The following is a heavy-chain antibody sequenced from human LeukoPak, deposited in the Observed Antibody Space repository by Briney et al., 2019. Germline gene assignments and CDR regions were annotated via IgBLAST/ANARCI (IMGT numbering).Heavy chain of an antibody. J-gene: IGHJ3*02. CDR3: ARSGLFTMIVVVVVFDI. V-gene: IGHV1-2*02. CDR1: GYTFTGYY. CDR2: INPNSGGT. Sequence: ASVKVSCTASGYTFTGYYMHWVRQAPGQGLEWMGWINPNSGGTNYAQKVQGRVTMTRDTSISTAYMELSRLRSDDTAVYYCARSGLFTMIVVVVVFDIWGQGTMVTVSS. D-gene: IGHD3-22*01.